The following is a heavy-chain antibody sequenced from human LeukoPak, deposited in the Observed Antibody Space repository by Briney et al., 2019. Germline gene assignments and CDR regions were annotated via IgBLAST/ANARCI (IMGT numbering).Heavy chain of an antibody. J-gene: IGHJ4*02. Sequence: PSETLSLTCTISGYSISSGYYWGWIRQPPGKGLEWIGSIYHSGSTYYNPSLKSRVTISVDTSKNQFSLKLSSVTAADTAVYYCARFLDYVLDHWGQGTLVTVSS. V-gene: IGHV4-38-2*02. D-gene: IGHD3/OR15-3a*01. CDR1: GYSISSGYY. CDR2: IYHSGST. CDR3: ARFLDYVLDH.